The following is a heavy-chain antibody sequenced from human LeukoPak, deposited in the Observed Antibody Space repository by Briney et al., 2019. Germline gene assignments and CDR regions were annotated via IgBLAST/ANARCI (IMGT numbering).Heavy chain of an antibody. CDR3: ARAGGIGYGDYRVYYYYYMDV. V-gene: IGHV4-4*07. CDR2: IYTSGST. J-gene: IGHJ6*03. D-gene: IGHD4-17*01. CDR1: GGSISSYY. Sequence: SETLSLTCTVSGGSISSYYWSWIRQPAGKGLEWIGRIYTSGSTNYNPSLKSRVTISVDTSKNQFSLKLSSVTAADTAVYYCARAGGIGYGDYRVYYYYYMDVWGKGTTVTISS.